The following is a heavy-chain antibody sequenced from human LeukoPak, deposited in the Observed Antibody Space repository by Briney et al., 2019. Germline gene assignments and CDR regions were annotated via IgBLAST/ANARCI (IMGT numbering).Heavy chain of an antibody. V-gene: IGHV4-4*02. Sequence: SGTLSLTCAVSGGSISSNNWWSWVRQPPGKGLEWIGEIYHSGSTNYNPSLKSRVTISVDKSKNQFSLKLSFVTAADTAVYYCARKNYAPPLHFDYWGQGTLVTVSS. CDR2: IYHSGST. J-gene: IGHJ4*02. CDR1: GGSISSNNW. D-gene: IGHD1-7*01. CDR3: ARKNYAPPLHFDY.